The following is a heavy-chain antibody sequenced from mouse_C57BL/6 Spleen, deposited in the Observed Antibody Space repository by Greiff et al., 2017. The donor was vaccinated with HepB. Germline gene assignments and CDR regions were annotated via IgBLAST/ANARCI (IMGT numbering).Heavy chain of an antibody. CDR2: MYPGDGDT. D-gene: IGHD2-3*01. CDR1: GYAFSSSW. CDR3: ARDGDDGYVRGFAY. Sequence: QLQQSGPELVKPGASVRISCKASGYAFSSSWMNWVKQRPGKGLEWIGRMYPGDGDTNYNGKFKGKATLTADKSSSTAYMQLSSLTSEDSAVYFCARDGDDGYVRGFAYWGQGTLVTVSA. V-gene: IGHV1-82*01. J-gene: IGHJ3*01.